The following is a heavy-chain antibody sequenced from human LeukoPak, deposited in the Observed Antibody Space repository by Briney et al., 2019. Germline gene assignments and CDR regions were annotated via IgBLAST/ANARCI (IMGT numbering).Heavy chain of an antibody. V-gene: IGHV4-39*01. CDR3: ARLAAVAAPAYYFDY. CDR2: VYYSGST. CDR1: VGSTTSSSYY. Sequence: PSETPSLTCTVSVGSTTSSSYYWGWIRQPPGKGLEWLGSVYYSGSTYYNPSLKSRVAISVDTSKNQFSLKLSSVTAADTAVYYCARLAAVAAPAYYFDYWGQGTLVTVSS. J-gene: IGHJ4*02. D-gene: IGHD6-19*01.